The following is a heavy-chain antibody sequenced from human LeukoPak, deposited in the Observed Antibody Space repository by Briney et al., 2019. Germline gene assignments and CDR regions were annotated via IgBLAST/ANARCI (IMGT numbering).Heavy chain of an antibody. D-gene: IGHD3-16*02. CDR3: ARVRRLAVIRWQGRRTGYFDY. V-gene: IGHV4-34*01. Sequence: SETLSLTCAVYGGSFSGYYWSWIRQPPGKGLEWIGEINHSGSTNYNPSLKSRVTISVDTSKNQFSLKLSSVTAADTAVYYCARVRRLAVIRWQGRRTGYFDYWGQGTLVTVSS. CDR1: GGSFSGYY. J-gene: IGHJ4*02. CDR2: INHSGST.